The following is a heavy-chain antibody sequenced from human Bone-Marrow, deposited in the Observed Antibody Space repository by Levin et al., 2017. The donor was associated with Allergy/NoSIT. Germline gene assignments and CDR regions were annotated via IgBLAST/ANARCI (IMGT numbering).Heavy chain of an antibody. J-gene: IGHJ4*02. D-gene: IGHD6-6*01. Sequence: SETLSLTCTVSGGSISSGGGYWSWIRQSPGAGLEWIGYIYYSGSTDYNPSLKSRVIISADTSKNQLSLTLTSVTAADTAVYYCAREGSSAYFDYWGQGTLVTVSS. CDR3: AREGSSAYFDY. CDR2: IYYSGST. V-gene: IGHV4-30-4*01. CDR1: GGSISSGGGY.